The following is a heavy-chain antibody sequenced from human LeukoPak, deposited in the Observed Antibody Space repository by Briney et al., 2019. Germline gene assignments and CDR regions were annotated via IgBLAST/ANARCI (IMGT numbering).Heavy chain of an antibody. V-gene: IGHV1-8*01. CDR1: GYTFTSYD. Sequence: ASVKVSCKASGYTFTSYDINWVRQATGQGLEWMGWMNPNSGNTGYAQKFQGRVTMTRSTSISTAYMELSSLRSEDTAVYYCARGRVLWFGELSHRYWFDPWGQGTLVTVSS. J-gene: IGHJ5*02. CDR3: ARGRVLWFGELSHRYWFDP. CDR2: MNPNSGNT. D-gene: IGHD3-10*01.